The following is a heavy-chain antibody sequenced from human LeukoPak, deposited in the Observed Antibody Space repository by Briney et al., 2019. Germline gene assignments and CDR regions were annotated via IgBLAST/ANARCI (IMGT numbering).Heavy chain of an antibody. J-gene: IGHJ4*02. V-gene: IGHV3-30*04. CDR1: GFTFSGYS. D-gene: IGHD5-24*01. Sequence: QPGRSLRLSCAASGFTFSGYSMHWVRQAPGKGLQWVAVISYDGRNKYYVDSVKGRFTISRDNSRNTLHLEMNSLRPEDTAMYYCARDPDGYNFFDSWGQGTLVTVSS. CDR2: ISYDGRNK. CDR3: ARDPDGYNFFDS.